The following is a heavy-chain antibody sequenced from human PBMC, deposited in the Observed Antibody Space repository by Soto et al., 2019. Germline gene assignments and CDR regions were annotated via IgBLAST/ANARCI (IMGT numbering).Heavy chain of an antibody. V-gene: IGHV3-30*18. Sequence: PAAPLRLSSPTSGFTFSGPGMHWFRQAPGKGLEWVAVISYDGTNNYYTESVKGRFTISRDNSKNTLFLQMNSLRAEDTAVYFCAKGDCSGGSCYFSAFDIWGQGT. CDR1: GFTFSGPG. D-gene: IGHD2-15*01. J-gene: IGHJ3*02. CDR3: AKGDCSGGSCYFSAFDI. CDR2: ISYDGTNN.